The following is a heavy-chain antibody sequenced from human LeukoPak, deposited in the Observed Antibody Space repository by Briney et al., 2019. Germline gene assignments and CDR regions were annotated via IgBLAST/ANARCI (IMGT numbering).Heavy chain of an antibody. CDR2: IYPGDSDT. CDR3: ARLHEYCSSTSCGYGMDV. V-gene: IGHV5-51*01. Sequence: GESLKISCQGSGSSFTSYWIGWVRQVPGKGLEWMGIIYPGDSDTRYSPSFQGQVTISADKSISTAYLQWSSLKASDTAMYYCARLHEYCSSTSCGYGMDVWGQGTTVTVSS. CDR1: GSSFTSYW. J-gene: IGHJ6*02. D-gene: IGHD2-2*01.